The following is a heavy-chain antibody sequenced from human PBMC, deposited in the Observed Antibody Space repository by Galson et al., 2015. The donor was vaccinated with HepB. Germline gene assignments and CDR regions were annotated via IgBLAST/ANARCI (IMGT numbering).Heavy chain of an antibody. V-gene: IGHV3-53*01. CDR2: IYSGGST. D-gene: IGHD6-19*01. Sequence: SLRLSCAASGFTVSSNYMSWVRQAPGKGLEWVSVIYSGGSTYYADSVKGRFTISRDNSKNTLYLQMNSLRAEDTAVYYCARDRGTVVEGDYYMDVWGKGTTVTVSS. CDR3: ARDRGTVVEGDYYMDV. CDR1: GFTVSSNY. J-gene: IGHJ6*03.